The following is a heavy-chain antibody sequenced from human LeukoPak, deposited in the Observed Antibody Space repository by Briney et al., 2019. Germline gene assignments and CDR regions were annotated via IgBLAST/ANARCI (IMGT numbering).Heavy chain of an antibody. CDR2: IYPGDSDT. J-gene: IGHJ4*02. D-gene: IGHD3-16*01. V-gene: IGHV5-51*01. CDR3: ARRAGGFDY. CDR1: GXTFATSW. Sequence: GESLKISCEVSGXTFATSWIGWVRQMPGKGLEWMGLIYPGDSDTIYSPSFRGQVTFSVDKSIGTAYLQWSSLKASDTAMYYCARRAGGFDYWGQGTLVTVSS.